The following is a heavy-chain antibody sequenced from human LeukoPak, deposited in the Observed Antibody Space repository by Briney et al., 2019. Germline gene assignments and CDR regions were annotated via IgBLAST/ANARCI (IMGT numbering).Heavy chain of an antibody. Sequence: GGSLRLSCAASGFTFTSYSMNWVRQAPGKGLEWVSSISSSSNYIYYADSVKGRFTISRDNSKNTLYLQMNSLRVEDTAVYYCAKDKGREGDYWGQGNLVTVSS. D-gene: IGHD1-26*01. V-gene: IGHV3-21*01. CDR3: AKDKGREGDY. CDR1: GFTFTSYS. J-gene: IGHJ4*02. CDR2: ISSSSNYI.